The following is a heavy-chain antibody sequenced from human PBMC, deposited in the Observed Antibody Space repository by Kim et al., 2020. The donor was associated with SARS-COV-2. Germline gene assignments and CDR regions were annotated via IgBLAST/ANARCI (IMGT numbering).Heavy chain of an antibody. CDR3: ARSTPRLGYCSGGSCYAPYYFDY. V-gene: IGHV1-69*13. J-gene: IGHJ4*02. CDR2: IIPIFGTA. Sequence: SVKVSCKASGGTFSSYAISWVRQAPGQGLEWMGGIIPIFGTANYAQKFQGRVTITADESTSTAYMELSSLRSEDTAVYYCARSTPRLGYCSGGSCYAPYYFDYWGQGTLVTVSS. D-gene: IGHD2-15*01. CDR1: GGTFSSYA.